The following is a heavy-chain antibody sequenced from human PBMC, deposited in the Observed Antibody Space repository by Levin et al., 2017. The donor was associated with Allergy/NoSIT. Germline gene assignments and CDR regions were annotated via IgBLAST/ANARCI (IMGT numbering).Heavy chain of an antibody. J-gene: IGHJ5*02. V-gene: IGHV4-39*01. CDR3: ARQSPRRVYNWFDP. CDR2: IYYSGST. D-gene: IGHD1-14*01. CDR1: GGSISSSSYY. Sequence: SETLSLTCTVSGGSISSSSYYWGWIRQPPGKGLEWIGSIYYSGSTYYNPSLKSRVTISVDTSKNQFSLKLSSVTAADTAVYYCARQSPRRVYNWFDPWGQGTLVTVSS.